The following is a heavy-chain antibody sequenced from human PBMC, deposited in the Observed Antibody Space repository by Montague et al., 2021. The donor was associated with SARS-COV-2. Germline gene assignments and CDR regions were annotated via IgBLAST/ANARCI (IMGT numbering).Heavy chain of an antibody. J-gene: IGHJ1*01. V-gene: IGHV2-5*02. CDR3: AHSGGPDCNGGSCYPEH. CDR2: IYWDDDK. D-gene: IGHD2-15*01. CDR1: GFSLSTSGVG. Sequence: PALVKPTQTLTLTCTFAGFSLSTSGVGVGWIRQPPGKAPEWLALIYWDDDKRYRPSLKSRLTITKDTSANQVVLTMTNMYPADTGTYYCAHSGGPDCNGGSCYPEHWGQGTLVTVSS.